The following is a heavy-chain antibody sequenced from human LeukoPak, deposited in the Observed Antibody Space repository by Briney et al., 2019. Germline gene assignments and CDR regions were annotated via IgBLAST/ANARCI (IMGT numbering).Heavy chain of an antibody. CDR1: GYTFTGYY. Sequence: ASVKVSCKASGYTFTGYYMHWVRQAPGQGLEWMGWINPNSGGTNYAQKLQGRVTMTRDTSISTAYMELSRLRSDDTAVYYCAQSPIVVAGTTDIWGQGTMVTVSS. V-gene: IGHV1-2*02. CDR3: AQSPIVVAGTTDI. CDR2: INPNSGGT. J-gene: IGHJ3*02. D-gene: IGHD6-19*01.